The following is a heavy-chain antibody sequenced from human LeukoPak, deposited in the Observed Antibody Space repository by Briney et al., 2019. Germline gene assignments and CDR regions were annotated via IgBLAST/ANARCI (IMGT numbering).Heavy chain of an antibody. D-gene: IGHD2-21*02. J-gene: IGHJ4*02. CDR2: ISSSGSTI. V-gene: IGHV3-11*04. CDR3: ARDIAGLATYCGGDCYSGLFDY. CDR1: GFTFSDYY. Sequence: PGGSLRLSCAASGFTFSDYYMSWIRQAPGKGLEWISYISSSGSTIYYADSVKGRFTISRDNAKNSLYLQMNSLRAEDTAVYFCARDIAGLATYCGGDCYSGLFDYWGQGTLVTVSS.